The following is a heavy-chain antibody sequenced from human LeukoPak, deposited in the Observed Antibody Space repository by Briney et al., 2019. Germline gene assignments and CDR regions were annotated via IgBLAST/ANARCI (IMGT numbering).Heavy chain of an antibody. CDR3: ARVVLRGSSGYAYFDS. V-gene: IGHV4-30-2*01. CDR1: GGSISSGGYS. CDR2: IYHSGST. Sequence: PSETLSLTCAVSGGSISSGGYSWSWIRQPPGKGLEWIGYIYHSGSTYYNPSLKSRVTISVDRSKNQFSLKLSSVTAADTAVYYCARVVLRGSSGYAYFDSWGQGALVTVSS. D-gene: IGHD3-22*01. J-gene: IGHJ4*02.